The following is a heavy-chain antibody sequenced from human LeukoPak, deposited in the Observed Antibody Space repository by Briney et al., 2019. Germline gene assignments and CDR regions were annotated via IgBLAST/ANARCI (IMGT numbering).Heavy chain of an antibody. CDR1: GFTSSRYW. Sequence: GGSLRLASAASGFTSSRYWMSWDRQAPGKGLEWVANINQDGSEKYYVDSVKGRFTISRDNAKNSLYLQMNSLRAEDTAVSYCARGAGSGWFYYFDYWGQGTLVTVSS. D-gene: IGHD6-19*01. CDR3: ARGAGSGWFYYFDY. CDR2: INQDGSEK. V-gene: IGHV3-7*01. J-gene: IGHJ4*02.